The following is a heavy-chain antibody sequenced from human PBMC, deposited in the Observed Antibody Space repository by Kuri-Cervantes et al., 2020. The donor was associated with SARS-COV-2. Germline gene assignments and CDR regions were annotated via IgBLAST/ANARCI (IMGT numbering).Heavy chain of an antibody. J-gene: IGHJ4*02. CDR3: AREGSCSSTSCPSDY. Sequence: SVKVSCKASGGTFSSYAISWVRQAPGQGLEWMGRIIPILGTANYAQKFQGRVTITADKSTSTAYMELSSLRSEDTAVYYCAREGSCSSTSCPSDYWGQGALVTVSS. D-gene: IGHD2-2*01. CDR2: IIPILGTA. CDR1: GGTFSSYA. V-gene: IGHV1-69*04.